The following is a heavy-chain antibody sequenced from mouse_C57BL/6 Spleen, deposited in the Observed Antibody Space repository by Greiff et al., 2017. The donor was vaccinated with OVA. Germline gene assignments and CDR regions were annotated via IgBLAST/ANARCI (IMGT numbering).Heavy chain of an antibody. CDR3: SYSNYVGRYYFDY. V-gene: IGHV1-50*01. J-gene: IGHJ2*01. Sequence: QVQLQQPGAELVKPGASVKLSCKASGYTFTSYWMQWVKQRPGQGLEWIGEFDPSDSYTNYTQKFKGKATLTVDTSTSTDYMQLSSLTSEDSAVYYCSYSNYVGRYYFDYWGQGTTLTVSS. CDR2: FDPSDSYT. CDR1: GYTFTSYW. D-gene: IGHD2-5*01.